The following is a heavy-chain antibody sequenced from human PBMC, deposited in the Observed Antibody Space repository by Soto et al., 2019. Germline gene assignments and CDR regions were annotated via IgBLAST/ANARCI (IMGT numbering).Heavy chain of an antibody. CDR3: ARNGVLVPAAPLPQYYYGMDV. CDR2: IYPGDSDT. J-gene: IGHJ6*02. Sequence: PGESLKISCKGSGYSFTSYWIGWVRQMPGKGLEWMGIIYPGDSDTRYSPSFQGQVTISADKSISTAYLQWSSLKASDTAMYYCARNGVLVPAAPLPQYYYGMDVWGQGTTVTVSS. D-gene: IGHD2-2*01. V-gene: IGHV5-51*01. CDR1: GYSFTSYW.